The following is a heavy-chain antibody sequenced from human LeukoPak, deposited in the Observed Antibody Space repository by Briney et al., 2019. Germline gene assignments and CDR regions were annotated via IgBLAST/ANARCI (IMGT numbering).Heavy chain of an antibody. V-gene: IGHV3-23*01. CDR2: ISGSGGST. J-gene: IGHJ4*02. CDR1: GFTFSSYA. D-gene: IGHD6-19*01. Sequence: GGSLRLSCAASGFTFSSYAMSWVRQAPGKGLEWVSAISGSGGSTYYADSVKGRFTISRDNSKNTLYLQMNSLRAEDMAVYYCASSSGKEGRFDYWGQGTLVTVSS. CDR3: ASSSGKEGRFDY.